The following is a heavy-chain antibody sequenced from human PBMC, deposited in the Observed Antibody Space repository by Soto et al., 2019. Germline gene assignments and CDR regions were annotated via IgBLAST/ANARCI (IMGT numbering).Heavy chain of an antibody. V-gene: IGHV3-21*01. CDR1: GFTFSSYS. D-gene: IGHD4-17*01. Sequence: GGSLRLSCAASGFTFSSYSMNWVRQAPGKGLEWVSSISSSSSYIYYADSVKGRFTISRDNAKNSLYLQMNSLRAEDTAVYYCAREVGDYVDYYYYYMDVWGKGTTVTVSS. CDR3: AREVGDYVDYYYYYMDV. CDR2: ISSSSSYI. J-gene: IGHJ6*03.